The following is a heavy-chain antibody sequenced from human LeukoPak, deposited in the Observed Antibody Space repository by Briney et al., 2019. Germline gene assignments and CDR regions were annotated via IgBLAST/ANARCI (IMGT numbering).Heavy chain of an antibody. D-gene: IGHD6-13*01. CDR3: ARGSIAAAGARDY. CDR2: ISSSSSYI. CDR1: GFTFSSYG. Sequence: GGSLRLSCAASGFTFSSYGMHWVRQAPWKGLEWVSSISSSSSYIYYADSVKGRFTISRDNAKNSLYLQMNSLRAEDTAVYYCARGSIAAAGARDYWGQGTLVTVSS. V-gene: IGHV3-21*01. J-gene: IGHJ4*02.